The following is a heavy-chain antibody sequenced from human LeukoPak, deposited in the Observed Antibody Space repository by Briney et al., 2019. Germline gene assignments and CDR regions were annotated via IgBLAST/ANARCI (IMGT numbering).Heavy chain of an antibody. CDR2: ISSSSSYI. CDR3: ARDVGYYYDSSGYYADAEYFQH. J-gene: IGHJ1*01. V-gene: IGHV3-21*01. CDR1: GFTFSSYS. D-gene: IGHD3-22*01. Sequence: PGGSLRLSCAASGFTFSSYSMNWVRQAPGKGLEWVSSISSSSSYIYYADSVKGRFTISRDNAKNSLYLQMNSLRAEDTAVYYCARDVGYYYDSSGYYADAEYFQHWGQGTLVTVSS.